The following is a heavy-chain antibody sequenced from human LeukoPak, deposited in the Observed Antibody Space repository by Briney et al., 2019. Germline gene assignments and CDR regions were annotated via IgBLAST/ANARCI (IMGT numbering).Heavy chain of an antibody. CDR1: GGSFSGYY. V-gene: IGHV4-34*01. CDR2: INHSGST. CDR3: ARDRVYYYDSSGYWMFDY. D-gene: IGHD3-22*01. J-gene: IGHJ4*02. Sequence: SETLSLTCAVYGGSFSGYYWSWIRQPPGKGLEWIGEINHSGSTNYNPSLKSRVTISVDTSKNQFSLQLNSVTPEDTAVYYCARDRVYYYDSSGYWMFDYWGQGTLVTVSS.